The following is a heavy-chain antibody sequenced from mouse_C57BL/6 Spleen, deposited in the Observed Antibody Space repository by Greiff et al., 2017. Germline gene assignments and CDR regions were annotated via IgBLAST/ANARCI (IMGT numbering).Heavy chain of an antibody. Sequence: VQLKQPGTELVKPGASVKLSCKASGYTFTSYWMPWVKQRPGQGLEWIGNLNPSNGGPNYHEKFKSKATLTVDKSSSTAYMQLSSLTSEDSAVYYCARSYYGSSYGAYWGQGTLVTVSA. D-gene: IGHD1-1*01. CDR2: LNPSNGGP. V-gene: IGHV1-53*01. CDR3: ARSYYGSSYGAY. CDR1: GYTFTSYW. J-gene: IGHJ3*01.